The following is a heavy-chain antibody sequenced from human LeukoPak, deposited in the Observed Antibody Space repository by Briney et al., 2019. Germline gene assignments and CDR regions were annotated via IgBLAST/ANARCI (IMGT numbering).Heavy chain of an antibody. J-gene: IGHJ4*02. CDR3: APSGGVYYFDY. Sequence: ASVKVSCKASGYTFTGYYMHWVRQAPGQGLEWMGWINPKSGGTNHAQKFQGRVTMTRDTSISIAYMELSRLRSDDTAVYYCAPSGGVYYFDYWGQGTLVTVSS. CDR1: GYTFTGYY. D-gene: IGHD3-16*01. V-gene: IGHV1-2*02. CDR2: INPKSGGT.